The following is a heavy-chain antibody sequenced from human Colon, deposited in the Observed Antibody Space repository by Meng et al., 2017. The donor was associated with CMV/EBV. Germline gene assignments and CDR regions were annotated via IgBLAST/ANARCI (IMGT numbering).Heavy chain of an antibody. J-gene: IGHJ4*02. CDR2: ISGSGLTT. Sequence: GGSLRLSCSASGFRFNDFDMTWVRQAPGKGLEWVSSISGSGLTTFYSDAVKGRFSISRDNSRNTLYLQINSLRADDTAVYYCATGADLHTFWNGFAYWGQGAVVTVPQ. CDR1: GFRFNDFD. V-gene: IGHV3-23*01. D-gene: IGHD3-3*01. CDR3: ATGADLHTFWNGFAY.